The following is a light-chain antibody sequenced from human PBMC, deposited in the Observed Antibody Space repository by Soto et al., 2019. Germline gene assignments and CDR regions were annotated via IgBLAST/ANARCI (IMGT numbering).Light chain of an antibody. V-gene: IGKV3-20*01. J-gene: IGKJ2*01. CDR2: GAS. CDR3: QLYDSPSYT. Sequence: EIVLTQSPGTLSLSPGERATLSCRASQSITSSYLAWYQQKPGQAPRLLIYGASRRATDIPDRFSGSGSGTDFTLTISRLEPEVFAVYYCQLYDSPSYTFGQGTKLEIK. CDR1: QSITSSY.